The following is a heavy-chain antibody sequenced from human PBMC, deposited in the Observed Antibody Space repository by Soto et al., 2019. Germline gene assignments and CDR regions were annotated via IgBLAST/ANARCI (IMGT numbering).Heavy chain of an antibody. CDR3: ARGGGKGIDY. D-gene: IGHD3-16*01. CDR1: GYTFTSYA. J-gene: IGHJ4*02. V-gene: IGHV1-3*01. CDR2: INAGNGNT. Sequence: QVQLVQSGAEVKKPGASVKVSCKASGYTFTSYAMHWVRQAPGQRLEWMGWINAGNGNTKYSQKFQGRVTITRDTSASTADMELSSLRSEDTAVYYCARGGGKGIDYWGQGTLVTVSS.